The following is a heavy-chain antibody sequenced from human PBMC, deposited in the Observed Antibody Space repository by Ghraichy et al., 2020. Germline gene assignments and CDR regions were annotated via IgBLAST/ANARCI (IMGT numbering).Heavy chain of an antibody. Sequence: SVKVSCKASGGTFSSYAISWVRQAPGQGLEWMGGIIPIFGTANYAQKFQGRVTITADESTSTAYMELSSLRSEDTAVYYCASRKQWLADSDAFDIWGQGTMVTVSS. CDR3: ASRKQWLADSDAFDI. V-gene: IGHV1-69*13. CDR2: IIPIFGTA. CDR1: GGTFSSYA. J-gene: IGHJ3*02. D-gene: IGHD6-19*01.